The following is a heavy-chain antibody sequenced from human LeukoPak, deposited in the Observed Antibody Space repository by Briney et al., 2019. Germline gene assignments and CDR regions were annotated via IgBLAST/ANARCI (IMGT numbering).Heavy chain of an antibody. J-gene: IGHJ6*02. CDR2: ISSSSSYI. Sequence: PGGSLRLSCAASGFTFSSYSMNWVRQAPGKGLEWVSSISSSSSYIYYADSVKGRFTISRDNSKNTLYLQMNSLRAEDTAVYYCAKGPALPYYDFWSGKTSDYYYYGMDVWGQGTTVTVSS. D-gene: IGHD3-3*01. CDR3: AKGPALPYYDFWSGKTSDYYYYGMDV. CDR1: GFTFSSYS. V-gene: IGHV3-21*04.